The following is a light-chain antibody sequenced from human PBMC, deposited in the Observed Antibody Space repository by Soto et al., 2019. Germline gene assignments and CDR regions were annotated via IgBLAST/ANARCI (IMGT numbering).Light chain of an antibody. V-gene: IGKV3-20*01. J-gene: IGKJ2*01. CDR2: GAS. Sequence: EIVLTQSPGTLSLSPGERGTLSCRASQSVSSSHLAWYQQRPGQAPRLLIYGASSRATGIPDRFSGSGSGTDFTLTISRLGPEDFAVYYCQHYDDSALYTFGQGTKLEIK. CDR1: QSVSSSH. CDR3: QHYDDSALYT.